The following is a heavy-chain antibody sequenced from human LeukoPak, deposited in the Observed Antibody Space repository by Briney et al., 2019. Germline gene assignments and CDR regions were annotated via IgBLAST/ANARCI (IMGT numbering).Heavy chain of an antibody. CDR1: GGTFSSYA. J-gene: IGHJ2*01. Sequence: ASVKASCKASGGTFSSYAISWVRQAPGQGLEWMGGIIPIFGTANYAQKFQGRVTITADKSTSTAYMELSSLRSEDTAVYYCARVYYSNSYDYWYFDLWGRGTLVTVSS. CDR3: ARVYYSNSYDYWYFDL. D-gene: IGHD6-13*01. V-gene: IGHV1-69*06. CDR2: IIPIFGTA.